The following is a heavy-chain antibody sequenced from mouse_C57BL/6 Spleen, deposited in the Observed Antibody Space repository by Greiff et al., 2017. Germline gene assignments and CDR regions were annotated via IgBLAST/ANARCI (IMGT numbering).Heavy chain of an antibody. CDR2: INPNNGGT. CDR1: GYTFTDYY. CDR3: AREYYGSSYVGFAY. D-gene: IGHD1-1*01. Sequence: VQLQQSGPELVKPGASVKISCKASGYTFTDYYMNWVKQSHGKSLEWIGDINPNNGGTSYNQKFKGKATLTVDKSSSTAYMELRSLTSEDSAVYYCAREYYGSSYVGFAYWGQGTLVTVSA. J-gene: IGHJ3*01. V-gene: IGHV1-26*01.